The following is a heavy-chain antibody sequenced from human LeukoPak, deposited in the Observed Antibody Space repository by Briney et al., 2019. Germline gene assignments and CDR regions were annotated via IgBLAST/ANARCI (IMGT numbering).Heavy chain of an antibody. CDR2: ISACNGNT. V-gene: IGHV1-18*01. D-gene: IGHD3-22*01. J-gene: IGHJ3*02. CDR1: GYTFTSYG. Sequence: ASVKVSCKASGYTFTSYGISWVRQAPGQGLEWMGWISACNGNTNYAQKLQGRVTMTTDTPTSTAYMELRSLRSDDTAVYYCARREDTYYYDSSGRRDAFDIWGQGTMVTVSS. CDR3: ARREDTYYYDSSGRRDAFDI.